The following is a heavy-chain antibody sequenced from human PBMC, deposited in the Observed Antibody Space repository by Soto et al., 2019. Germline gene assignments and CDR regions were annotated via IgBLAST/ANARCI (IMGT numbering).Heavy chain of an antibody. V-gene: IGHV3-23*01. Sequence: GGSLRLSCAASGFTFTTYAMGWVRQAPGKGLEWVSSISGSGAGTFYADSVKGRFTISRDNAKKMMYLQMNGLRADDTAVYYCAKEALTVAGNNFDSWGQGTLVTVSS. J-gene: IGHJ4*02. CDR1: GFTFTTYA. CDR2: ISGSGAGT. CDR3: AKEALTVAGNNFDS. D-gene: IGHD6-19*01.